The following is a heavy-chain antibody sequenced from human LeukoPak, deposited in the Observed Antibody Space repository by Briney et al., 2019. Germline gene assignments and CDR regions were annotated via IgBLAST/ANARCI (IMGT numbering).Heavy chain of an antibody. D-gene: IGHD2-15*01. Sequence: GGSLRLSCAASGFTFSSYGMHWVRQAPGKGLEWVAVIWYDGSNKYYADSVKGRFTISRDNSKNTLYLQMNSLRAEDTAVYYCAKDCSGGDYDAFDIWGQGIMVTVSS. CDR3: AKDCSGGDYDAFDI. J-gene: IGHJ3*02. V-gene: IGHV3-33*06. CDR2: IWYDGSNK. CDR1: GFTFSSYG.